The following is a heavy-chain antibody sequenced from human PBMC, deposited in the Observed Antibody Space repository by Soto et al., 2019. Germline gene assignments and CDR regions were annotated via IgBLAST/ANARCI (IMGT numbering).Heavy chain of an antibody. D-gene: IGHD3-22*01. CDR1: GYTLTELS. V-gene: IGHV1-24*01. Sequence: VSCKVSGYTLTELSMHWVRQAPGKGLEWMGGFDPEDGETIYAQKFQGRVTMTEDTSTDTAYMELSSLRSEDTAVYYCATVLYDSSGYPALHAFDIWGQGTMVTVSS. J-gene: IGHJ3*02. CDR2: FDPEDGET. CDR3: ATVLYDSSGYPALHAFDI.